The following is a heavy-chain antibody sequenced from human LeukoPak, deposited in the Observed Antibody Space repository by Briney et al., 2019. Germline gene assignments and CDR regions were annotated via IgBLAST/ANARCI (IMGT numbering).Heavy chain of an antibody. CDR3: ARPPDHYYDSSGYYPEYFQH. D-gene: IGHD3-22*01. Sequence: GESLKISCKGSGYSFTSYWIGWVRQMPGKGLEWMGIIYPGDSDARYSPSFQGQVTISADKSISTAYLQWSSLKASDTAMYYCARPPDHYYDSSGYYPEYFQHWGQGTLVTVSS. CDR2: IYPGDSDA. V-gene: IGHV5-51*01. CDR1: GYSFTSYW. J-gene: IGHJ1*01.